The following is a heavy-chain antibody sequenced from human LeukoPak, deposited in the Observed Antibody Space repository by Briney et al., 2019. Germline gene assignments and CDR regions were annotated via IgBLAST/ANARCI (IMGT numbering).Heavy chain of an antibody. CDR2: VWHDGSDN. Sequence: PGGSLRLSCAASGFTVSSNYMSWVRQAPGKGLEWVAVVWHDGSDNGYADSVKGRFTISRDDTKNMLYLQMNSLRAEDTALYYCARDRTYCSSTSCTRLGMDVWGQGTTVTVSS. V-gene: IGHV3-33*08. D-gene: IGHD2-2*01. CDR1: GFTVSSNY. J-gene: IGHJ6*02. CDR3: ARDRTYCSSTSCTRLGMDV.